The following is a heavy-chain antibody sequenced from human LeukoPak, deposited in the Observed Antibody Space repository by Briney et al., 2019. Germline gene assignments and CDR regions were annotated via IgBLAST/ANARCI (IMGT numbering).Heavy chain of an antibody. J-gene: IGHJ4*02. Sequence: GGSLRLSCAASGFTFSSYSMKWVRQAPGKGLEWVSSISSSTSYIDYADSVKGRFTISRDNAKNSLYLQMNSLRAEDTAVYYCARSYGDYDPYFDYWGQGTLVTVSS. CDR2: ISSSTSYI. CDR1: GFTFSSYS. CDR3: ARSYGDYDPYFDY. V-gene: IGHV3-21*01. D-gene: IGHD4-17*01.